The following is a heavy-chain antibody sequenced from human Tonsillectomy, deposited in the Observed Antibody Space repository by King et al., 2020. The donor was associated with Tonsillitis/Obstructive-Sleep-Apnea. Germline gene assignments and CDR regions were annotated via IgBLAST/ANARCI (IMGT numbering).Heavy chain of an antibody. CDR3: TTDTSYFEY. J-gene: IGHJ4*02. CDR1: GFTFSSAW. V-gene: IGHV3-15*01. D-gene: IGHD1-26*01. Sequence: QLVQSGGGLVKPGGSLRLSCAASGFTFSSAWMSWVRQSPGKGLEWVARIKSKTDGGTTDYAAPAKGRFTISRDDSKNTLYVQMDSLKTEDTAVYYCTTDTSYFEYWGQGTLVTVSS. CDR2: IKSKTDGGTT.